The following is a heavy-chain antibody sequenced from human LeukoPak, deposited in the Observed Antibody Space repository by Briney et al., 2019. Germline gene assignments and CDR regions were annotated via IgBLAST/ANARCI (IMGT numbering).Heavy chain of an antibody. CDR1: GDSVSNTRSA. CDR3: ARVNSWTEEPDTGFDP. CDR2: TYYRSKWYN. Sequence: SQTLSLTCAISGDSVSNTRSAWTWIRQSPSRGLEWLGRTYYRSKWYNDYAVSLKSRISINPDTSKNQFSLQLNSVTPEDTAVYYCARVNSWTEEPDTGFDPWGQGTLVTVSS. V-gene: IGHV6-1*01. J-gene: IGHJ5*02. D-gene: IGHD1-14*01.